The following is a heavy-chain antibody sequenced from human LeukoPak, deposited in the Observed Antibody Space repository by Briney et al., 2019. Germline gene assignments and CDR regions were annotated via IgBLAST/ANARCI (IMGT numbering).Heavy chain of an antibody. V-gene: IGHV1-69*13. D-gene: IGHD3-9*01. CDR2: IIPIFGTA. CDR3: ARPRSPFDWSVGFDY. Sequence: SVKVSCKASGGTFSSYAISWVRQAPGQGLEWMGGIIPIFGTANYAQKFQGRVTITADESTSTAYMELSSLRAEDTALYYCARPRSPFDWSVGFDYWGQGTLVTVSS. CDR1: GGTFSSYA. J-gene: IGHJ4*02.